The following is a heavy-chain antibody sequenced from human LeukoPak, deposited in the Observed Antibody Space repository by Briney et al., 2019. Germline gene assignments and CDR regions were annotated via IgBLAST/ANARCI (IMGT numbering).Heavy chain of an antibody. J-gene: IGHJ4*02. CDR3: ARDGRYYDSSGSQY. V-gene: IGHV3-21*01. CDR1: GFTFSSYS. D-gene: IGHD3-22*01. CDR2: ISNSSSYI. Sequence: NPGGSLRLSCAASGFTFSSYSMNWVRQAPGKGLEWVSSISNSSSYIYYADSVKGRFTISRDNAKNSLYLQMNSLRAEDTAVYYCARDGRYYDSSGSQYWGQGTLVTVSS.